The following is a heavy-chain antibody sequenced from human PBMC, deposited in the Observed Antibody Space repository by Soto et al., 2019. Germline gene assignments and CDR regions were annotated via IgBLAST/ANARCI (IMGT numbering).Heavy chain of an antibody. V-gene: IGHV3-23*01. CDR3: ATGSYGSVCFITRGKARSSHS. J-gene: IGHJ4*02. D-gene: IGHD3-10*01. CDR1: GFTLSSYA. Sequence: GGSLRLSCTSSGFTLSSYAMSWVRQAPGKGLEWVSAISANADSTYYADSVKGRFIISRDDSKNTLYLKRPSLSPEATAVYFCATGSYGSVCFITRGKARSSHSWGRGTSVPVSS. CDR2: ISANADST.